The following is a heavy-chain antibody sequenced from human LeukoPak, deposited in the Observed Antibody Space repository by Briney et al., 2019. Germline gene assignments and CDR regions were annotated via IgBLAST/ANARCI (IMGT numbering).Heavy chain of an antibody. J-gene: IGHJ4*02. CDR2: IGPTGTDR. D-gene: IGHD1-14*01. Sequence: GGSLRLSCAASGFTFDDYAMHWVRQAPGKGLEWVSSIGPTGTDRYYADSVRGRFTISRDNAKNSMYLQMDSLRDEDTAVYYCATETIGRHYDYWGQGTLLTVSS. CDR3: ATETIGRHYDY. V-gene: IGHV3-21*01. CDR1: GFTFDDYA.